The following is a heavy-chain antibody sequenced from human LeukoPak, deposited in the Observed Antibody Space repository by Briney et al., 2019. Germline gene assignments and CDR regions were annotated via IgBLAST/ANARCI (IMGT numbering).Heavy chain of an antibody. Sequence: ASVKVSCKASGGTFSNYAISWVRQAPGQGLEWMGWISAYNGDTKYALNLQGRVTMTTDTSTSTAYMELRSLRSDDTAVYYCARQLRWDQYYFDYWGQGTLVTVSS. V-gene: IGHV1-18*01. CDR2: ISAYNGDT. CDR3: ARQLRWDQYYFDY. J-gene: IGHJ4*02. D-gene: IGHD4-23*01. CDR1: GGTFSNYA.